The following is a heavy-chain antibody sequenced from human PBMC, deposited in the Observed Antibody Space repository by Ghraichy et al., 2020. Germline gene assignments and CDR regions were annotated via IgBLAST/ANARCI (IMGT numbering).Heavy chain of an antibody. V-gene: IGHV4-34*01. Sequence: SETLSLTCAVYGGSFSGYYWSWIRQPPGKGLEWIAEINHSGSTTYNPSLKSRVTISVDTSKNQISLKLSSVTAADTAVYYCAGQRIRYYYGSGRYGYWGQGTMATVPS. CDR3: AGQRIRYYYGSGRYGY. CDR2: INHSGST. D-gene: IGHD3-10*01. CDR1: GGSFSGYY. J-gene: IGHJ4*02.